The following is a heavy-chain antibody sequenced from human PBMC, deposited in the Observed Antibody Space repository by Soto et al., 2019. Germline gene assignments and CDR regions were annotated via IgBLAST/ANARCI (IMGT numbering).Heavy chain of an antibody. J-gene: IGHJ4*02. CDR1: GFTFDDYA. CDR2: ISWNSGSI. V-gene: IGHV3-9*01. D-gene: IGHD2-8*02. Sequence: GGSLRLSCAASGFTFDDYAMHWVRQAPGKGLEWVSGISWNSGSIGYADSVKGRFTISRDNAKNSLYLQMNSLRAEDTALYYCLNTWSSWGQGTLVTVSS. CDR3: LNTWSS.